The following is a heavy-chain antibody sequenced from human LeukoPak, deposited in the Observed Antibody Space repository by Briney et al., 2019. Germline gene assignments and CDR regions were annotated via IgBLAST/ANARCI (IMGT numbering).Heavy chain of an antibody. CDR1: GDSVSSNSAA. CDR2: TYYRSKWYN. CDR3: ARVPLLAGKSAPSYSMDV. V-gene: IGHV6-1*01. J-gene: IGHJ6*03. Sequence: SQTLSLTCAISGDSVSSNSAAWNWIRQSPSRGLEWLGRTYYRSKWYNDYAVSVKSRITINPDTSKNQFSLQLNSVTPEDTAVYYCARVPLLAGKSAPSYSMDVWGKGTTVTVSS. D-gene: IGHD1-14*01.